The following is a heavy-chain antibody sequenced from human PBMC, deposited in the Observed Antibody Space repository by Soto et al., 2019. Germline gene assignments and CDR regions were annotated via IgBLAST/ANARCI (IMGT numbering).Heavy chain of an antibody. V-gene: IGHV4-30-2*01. D-gene: IGHD3-22*01. CDR2: IYHSGST. CDR1: GGSISSGGYS. Sequence: SETLSLTCAFSGGSISSGGYSWSWIRQPPGKGLEWIGYIYHSGSTYYNPSLKSRVTISVDRSKNQFSLKLSSVTAADTAVYYCARDSNYYDSSGHPSGFDPWGQGTLVTVSS. CDR3: ARDSNYYDSSGHPSGFDP. J-gene: IGHJ5*02.